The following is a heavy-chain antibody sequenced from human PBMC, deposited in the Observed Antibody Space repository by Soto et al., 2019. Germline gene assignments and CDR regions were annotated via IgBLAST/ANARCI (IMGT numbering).Heavy chain of an antibody. J-gene: IGHJ4*02. Sequence: QVQLVQSGAEVKKPGSSVRVSCKASGDTFTFYSINWVRQAPGLGLEWMGRINPLPSMSNYAQRFQGRVTMTADKSSSTVYMELSSLRTEATSMYYCASSYGSGYRAFDYWGQGALVTVSS. CDR1: GDTFTFYS. CDR2: INPLPSMS. V-gene: IGHV1-69*02. D-gene: IGHD3-10*01. CDR3: ASSYGSGYRAFDY.